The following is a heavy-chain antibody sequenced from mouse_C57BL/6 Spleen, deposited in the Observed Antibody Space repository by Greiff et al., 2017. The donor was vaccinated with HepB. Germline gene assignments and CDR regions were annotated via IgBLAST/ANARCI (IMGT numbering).Heavy chain of an antibody. D-gene: IGHD1-1*01. Sequence: EVKLEESGGGLVKPGGSLKLSCAASGFTFSDYGMHWVRQAPEKGLEWVAYISSGSSTIYYADTVKGRFTISRDNAKNTLFLQMTSLRSEDTAMYYCAAYYYGSRGWYFDVWGTGTTVTVSS. V-gene: IGHV5-17*01. CDR2: ISSGSSTI. CDR1: GFTFSDYG. CDR3: AAYYYGSRGWYFDV. J-gene: IGHJ1*03.